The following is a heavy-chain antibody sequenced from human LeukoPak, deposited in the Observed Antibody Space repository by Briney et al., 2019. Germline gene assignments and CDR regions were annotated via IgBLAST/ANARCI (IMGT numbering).Heavy chain of an antibody. V-gene: IGHV4-59*08. CDR2: IYYSGST. CDR1: GGSISRYY. CDR3: ARSYGDYDPSDAGFDI. D-gene: IGHD4-17*01. Sequence: SETLSLTCTVSGGSISRYYWIWIRQPPGNGLEWIGYIYYSGSTNYNPSLKSRVTISVDTSKNQFSLKLSSVTAADTAVYYCARSYGDYDPSDAGFDIGGQGKIATVSS. J-gene: IGHJ3*02.